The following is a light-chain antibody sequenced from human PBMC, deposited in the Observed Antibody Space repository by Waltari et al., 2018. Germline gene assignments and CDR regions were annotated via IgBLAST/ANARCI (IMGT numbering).Light chain of an antibody. CDR1: SSNIEAAYD. V-gene: IGLV1-40*01. CDR2: ANS. J-gene: IGLJ1*01. CDR3: KSLDSSLGGYV. Sequence: QYELTHPPHVSWTPRQRVSIPCNRTSSNIEAAYDAPAYQQPPGTAPKLPIFANSKRPSGVPDRCSGSKSGTSASLAITGLQAEGEADDYCKSLDSSLGGYVFGRGTKVTVL.